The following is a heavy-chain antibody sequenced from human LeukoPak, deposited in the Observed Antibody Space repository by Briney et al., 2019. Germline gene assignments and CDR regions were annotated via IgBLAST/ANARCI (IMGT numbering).Heavy chain of an antibody. CDR3: AKDITYYYDSSGYVFDY. D-gene: IGHD3-22*01. Sequence: GGSLRLSCAASGFTFSSYGMHWVRQAPGKGLEWVAVVSYDGSNKYYADSVKGRFTISRDNSKNTLYLQMNSLRAEDTAVYYCAKDITYYYDSSGYVFDYWGQGTLVTVSS. CDR1: GFTFSSYG. V-gene: IGHV3-30*18. J-gene: IGHJ4*02. CDR2: VSYDGSNK.